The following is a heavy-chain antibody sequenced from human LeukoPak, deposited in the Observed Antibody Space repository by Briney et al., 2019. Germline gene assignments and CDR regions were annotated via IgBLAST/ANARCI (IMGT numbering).Heavy chain of an antibody. V-gene: IGHV1-69*02. CDR1: GYSFTDYY. CDR2: IIPILGIA. CDR3: ARGYYYDSSGYLPFDY. D-gene: IGHD3-22*01. Sequence: GASVKVSCKTSGYSFTDYYMHWVRQAPGQGLEWMGRIIPILGIANYAQKFQGRVTITADKSTSTAYMELSSLRSEDTAVYYCARGYYYDSSGYLPFDYWGQGTLVTVSS. J-gene: IGHJ4*02.